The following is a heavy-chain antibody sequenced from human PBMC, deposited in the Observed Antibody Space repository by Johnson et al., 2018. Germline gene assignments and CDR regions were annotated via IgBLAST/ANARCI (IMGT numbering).Heavy chain of an antibody. D-gene: IGHD3-3*01. CDR1: GFSFSSFG. V-gene: IGHV3-30*18. CDR3: AKAPVGWLGEGAEYFQH. J-gene: IGHJ1*01. CDR2: IPYDGSNK. Sequence: QVQLVESGGGVVQXGRSLKLSCAASGFSFSSFGMHWVRQAPGKGLEWVAVIPYDGSNKYYADSVKGRFTISRDNSKNTLYLQMNSLRPEDTALYYCAKAPVGWLGEGAEYFQHWGQGTLVTVSS.